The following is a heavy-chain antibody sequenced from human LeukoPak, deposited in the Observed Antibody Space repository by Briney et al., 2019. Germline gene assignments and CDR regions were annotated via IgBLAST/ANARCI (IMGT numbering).Heavy chain of an antibody. J-gene: IGHJ5*02. CDR2: VYYTGST. Sequence: SETLSLTCTVSGGSISSALYHWGWIRQPPGKNLEWLGSVYYTGSTHNNPSLKSRVTISVDTSKNQFSLNLSSVTAADTALYFCARDNRYCNAGYCSNWFDPWGQGTLVTVSS. CDR3: ARDNRYCNAGYCSNWFDP. CDR1: GGSISSALYH. D-gene: IGHD2-15*01. V-gene: IGHV4-39*07.